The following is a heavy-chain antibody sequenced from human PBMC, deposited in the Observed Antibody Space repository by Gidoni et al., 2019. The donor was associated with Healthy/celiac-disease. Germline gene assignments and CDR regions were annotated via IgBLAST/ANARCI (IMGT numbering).Heavy chain of an antibody. CDR3: ARHRSSIAAGTGYYFDY. CDR2: SYYSGST. Sequence: QLQLPESGPGLVKPSETLSLTCTVSGGSISSSSYYWGWIRQPPGKGLELIGSSYYSGSTYYNPSRKSRVTISVDTSKNQFSLKLSSVTAADTAVYYCARHRSSIAAGTGYYFDYWGQGTLVTVSS. D-gene: IGHD6-13*01. CDR1: GGSISSSSYY. V-gene: IGHV4-39*01. J-gene: IGHJ4*02.